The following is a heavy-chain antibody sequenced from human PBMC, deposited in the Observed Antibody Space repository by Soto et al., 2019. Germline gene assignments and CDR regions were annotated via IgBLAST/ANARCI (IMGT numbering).Heavy chain of an antibody. CDR3: ARDSSGHLKEGWFDP. CDR2: INAGNGNT. Sequence: ASVKVSCKASGYTFTSYAMHWVRQAPGQRLEWMGWINAGNGNTKYAQKLQGRVTMTRDTSTSTAYMELRSLRSDDTAVYYCARDSSGHLKEGWFDPWGQGTLVTVSS. CDR1: GYTFTSYA. J-gene: IGHJ5*02. V-gene: IGHV1-3*01. D-gene: IGHD2-15*01.